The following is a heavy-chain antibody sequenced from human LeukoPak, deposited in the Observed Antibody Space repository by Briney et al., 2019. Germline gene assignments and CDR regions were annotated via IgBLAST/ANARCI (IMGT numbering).Heavy chain of an antibody. CDR1: GGSISSSSYY. Sequence: PSETLSLTCTVSGGSISSSSYYWGWIRQPPGKGLEWIGSIYYSGSTYYNPSLKSRVTISVDTSKNQFSLKLSSVTAADTAVYYCARVYRDSSSWYKTPCAFDIWGQGTMVTVSS. V-gene: IGHV4-39*07. CDR2: IYYSGST. CDR3: ARVYRDSSSWYKTPCAFDI. J-gene: IGHJ3*02. D-gene: IGHD6-13*01.